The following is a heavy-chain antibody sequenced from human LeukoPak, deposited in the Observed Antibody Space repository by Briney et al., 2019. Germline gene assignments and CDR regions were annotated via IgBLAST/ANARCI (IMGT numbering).Heavy chain of an antibody. D-gene: IGHD2-2*01. CDR3: ARAAKYCSSTSCYWSWRGYSDY. J-gene: IGHJ4*02. CDR1: GGSISSGPYY. CDR2: IYYGENT. Sequence: SETLSLTCTVSGGSISSGPYYWGWIRQPPGKGLEWIGNIYYGENTYYNPSLKSRVTISVDTSKNQFSLKLSSVTAADTAVYSCARAAKYCSSTSCYWSWRGYSDYRGQGTLVTVSS. V-gene: IGHV4-39*07.